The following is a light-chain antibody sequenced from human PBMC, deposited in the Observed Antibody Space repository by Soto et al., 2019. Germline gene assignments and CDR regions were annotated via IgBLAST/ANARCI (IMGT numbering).Light chain of an antibody. CDR2: GAS. CDR3: HKYNSAPFT. J-gene: IGKJ3*01. V-gene: IGKV1-27*01. Sequence: DIQMTQSPSSLSASVEERVTITCRASQGITNFLAWYQQKPGKVPKVLIYGASALQSGVPSRFSGSGSGTDFALTISSLQPEDVATYYCHKYNSAPFTFGPGTKVDIK. CDR1: QGITNF.